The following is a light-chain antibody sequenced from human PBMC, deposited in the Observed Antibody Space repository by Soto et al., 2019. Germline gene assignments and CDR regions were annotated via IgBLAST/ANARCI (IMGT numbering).Light chain of an antibody. V-gene: IGKV1-5*01. Sequence: DIQMTQSPSTLSASVGDRVTITCRASQSISSWLAWYQQKPGKAPKLLIYDASSLESGVPSRFSGSGSGIEFTLTISSLQPDDFATYYCQQYNSYHTFGQGTKLEIK. CDR1: QSISSW. CDR2: DAS. J-gene: IGKJ2*01. CDR3: QQYNSYHT.